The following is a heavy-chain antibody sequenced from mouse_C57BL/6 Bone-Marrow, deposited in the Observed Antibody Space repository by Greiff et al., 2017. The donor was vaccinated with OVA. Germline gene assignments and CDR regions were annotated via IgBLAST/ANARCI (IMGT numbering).Heavy chain of an antibody. CDR1: GFTFSDLY. D-gene: IGHD2-4*01. CDR3: ARDADYDYDRGYWYFDV. CDR2: SRNKANDYTT. Sequence: EVQLVESGGGLVQSGRSLRLSCATSGFTFSDLYMEWVRPAPGKGLEWIAASRNKANDYTTEYSAPVKGRFIVSRDTSQSILYLQMNALRAEDTAIYYCARDADYDYDRGYWYFDVWGTGTTVTVSS. J-gene: IGHJ1*03. V-gene: IGHV7-1*01.